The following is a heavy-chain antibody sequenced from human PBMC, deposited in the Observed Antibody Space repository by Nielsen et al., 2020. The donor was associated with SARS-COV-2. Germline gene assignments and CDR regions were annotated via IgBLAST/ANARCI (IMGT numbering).Heavy chain of an antibody. CDR2: ISYEGSKK. CDR1: GFTFNNFG. D-gene: IGHD3-16*01. V-gene: IGHV3-30*18. CDR3: AKRRAVFMLTFGGEGAMDV. J-gene: IGHJ6*02. Sequence: GGSLRLSCAASGFTFNNFGFYWVRQAPGKGLEWVASISYEGSKKYYGDSLTGRFTVSRDTSKNTVYLQMSSLSVEDTAVYYCAKRRAVFMLTFGGEGAMDVWGQGTTVSVSS.